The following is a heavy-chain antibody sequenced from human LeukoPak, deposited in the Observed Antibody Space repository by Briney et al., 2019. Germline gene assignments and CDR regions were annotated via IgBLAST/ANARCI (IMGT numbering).Heavy chain of an antibody. CDR2: IITILGIA. CDR3: ARVGAAGLYYYYGMDV. Sequence: SVKVSCKASGGTFSSYAISWVRQAPGQGLEWMGRIITILGIANYVQKFQGRVTITADKSTSTAYMELSSLRSEDTAVYYCARVGAAGLYYYYGMDVWGQGTTVTISS. V-gene: IGHV1-69*04. CDR1: GGTFSSYA. J-gene: IGHJ6*01. D-gene: IGHD6-13*01.